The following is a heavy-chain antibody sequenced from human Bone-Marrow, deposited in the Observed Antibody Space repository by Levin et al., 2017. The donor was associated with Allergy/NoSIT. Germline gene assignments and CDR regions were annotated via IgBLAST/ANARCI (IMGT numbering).Heavy chain of an antibody. D-gene: IGHD2-2*02. CDR1: GYTFTSYD. V-gene: IGHV1-8*01. Sequence: ASVKVSCKASGYTFTSYDINWVRQATGQGLEWMGWMNPNSGNTGYAQKFQGRVTMTRNTSISTAYMELSSLRSEDTAVYYCAREDLCSSTSCYTGRYYYYGMDGWGQGTTVTVSS. CDR2: MNPNSGNT. CDR3: AREDLCSSTSCYTGRYYYYGMDG. J-gene: IGHJ6*02.